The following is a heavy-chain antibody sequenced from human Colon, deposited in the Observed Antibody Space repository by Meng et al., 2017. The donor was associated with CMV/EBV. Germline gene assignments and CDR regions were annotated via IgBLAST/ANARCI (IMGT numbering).Heavy chain of an antibody. J-gene: IGHJ4*02. CDR3: VRGEGYTSGWYSLWDC. CDR2: ISSSGSTI. D-gene: IGHD6-19*01. Sequence: GSLCLSCAASGFTLSNYEMNWVRQAPGKGLEWVSYISSSGSTIYYADSVKGRFTISRDTAKHSLYLQMNSLRAEETALYYCVRGEGYTSGWYSLWDCWGQGTLVTVSS. CDR1: GFTLSNYE. V-gene: IGHV3-48*03.